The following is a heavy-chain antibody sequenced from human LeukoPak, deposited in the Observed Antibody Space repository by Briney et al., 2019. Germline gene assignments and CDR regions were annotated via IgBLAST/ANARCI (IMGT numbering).Heavy chain of an antibody. D-gene: IGHD6-19*01. V-gene: IGHV3-30*04. J-gene: IGHJ4*02. CDR2: ISYDGSNK. Sequence: PGGSLRLSCAASGFTFSSYAMHWVRQAPGKGLEWVAVISYDGSNKYYADSVKGRFTISRDNAKNSLYLQMNSLRAEDTAVYYCARDKVAVAGGIDYWGQGTLVTVSS. CDR1: GFTFSSYA. CDR3: ARDKVAVAGGIDY.